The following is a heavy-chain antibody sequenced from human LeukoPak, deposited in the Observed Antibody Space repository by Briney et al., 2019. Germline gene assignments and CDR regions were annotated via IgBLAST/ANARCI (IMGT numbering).Heavy chain of an antibody. CDR1: GFTFSSYA. V-gene: IGHV3-30-3*01. J-gene: IGHJ4*02. CDR3: ANSPKAWQLGWFDY. Sequence: GGSLRLSCAAFGFTFSSYAMHWVRQAPGKGLEWVAVISYDGSNKYYADSVKGRFTISRDNSKNTLYLQMNSLRAEDTAVYYCANSPKAWQLGWFDYWGQGTLVTVSS. D-gene: IGHD6-6*01. CDR2: ISYDGSNK.